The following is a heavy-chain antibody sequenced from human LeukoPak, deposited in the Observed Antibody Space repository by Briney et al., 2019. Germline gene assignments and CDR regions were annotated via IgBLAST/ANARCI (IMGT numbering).Heavy chain of an antibody. D-gene: IGHD3-10*01. CDR2: ISSSSSYI. J-gene: IGHJ4*02. CDR1: GFTFSSYS. Sequence: GGSLRLSCAASGFTFSSYSMNWVRQAPGKGLEWVSSISSSSSYIYYADSVKGRFTISRDNAKNSLYLQMNSLRVEDTAVYYCAGDNLWFRELYYFDYWGQGTLVTVSS. CDR3: AGDNLWFRELYYFDY. V-gene: IGHV3-21*01.